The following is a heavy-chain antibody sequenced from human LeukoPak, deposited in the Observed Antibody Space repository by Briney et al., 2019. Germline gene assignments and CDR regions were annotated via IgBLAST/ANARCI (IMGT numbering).Heavy chain of an antibody. CDR1: GGPINSGGDS. CDR3: AREVDYFDSSGYYHYYFDS. V-gene: IGHV4-30-2*01. J-gene: IGHJ4*02. Sequence: SQTLSLTYTVSGGPINSGGDSWSWIRQPPGKGLEWIGHIYHSGSPYYSPSLRSRVTMSLDRSKNQFSLKLTSVTAADTAVYYCAREVDYFDSSGYYHYYFDSWGQGTLVTVSS. CDR2: IYHSGSP. D-gene: IGHD3-22*01.